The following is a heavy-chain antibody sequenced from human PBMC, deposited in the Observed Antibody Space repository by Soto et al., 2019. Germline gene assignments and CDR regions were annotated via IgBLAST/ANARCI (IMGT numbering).Heavy chain of an antibody. Sequence: QITLKESGPTLVKPTQTLTLTCTFSAFSLSTGGVGVGWIRQPPGKALEWLALIYWDDDKRYSPSLRSRLTITTDTSKNQVVLRMTNMDPVDTATYYCIQSRCGGDCLQSYASYFYYGMDVWGQGTTVTVSS. CDR2: IYWDDDK. J-gene: IGHJ6*02. CDR3: IQSRCGGDCLQSYASYFYYGMDV. V-gene: IGHV2-5*02. CDR1: AFSLSTGGVG. D-gene: IGHD2-21*02.